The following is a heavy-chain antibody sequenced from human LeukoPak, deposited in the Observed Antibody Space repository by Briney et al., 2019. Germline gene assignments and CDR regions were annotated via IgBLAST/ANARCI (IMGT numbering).Heavy chain of an antibody. Sequence: PSETLSLTCAVSGASVSSSNWWIWVRQPPKKGLEWIGEIHHSGGTNYNPSLKSRVTMSVDTSKNQISLRLSSVTAADTAVYYCARGLYGSDSYWGQGNLVTVSS. CDR3: ARGLYGSDSY. D-gene: IGHD6-19*01. J-gene: IGHJ4*02. CDR2: IHHSGGT. V-gene: IGHV4-4*02. CDR1: GASVSSSNW.